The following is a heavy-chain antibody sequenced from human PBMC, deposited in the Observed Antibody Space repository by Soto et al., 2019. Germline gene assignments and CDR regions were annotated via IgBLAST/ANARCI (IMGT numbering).Heavy chain of an antibody. D-gene: IGHD1-26*01. J-gene: IGHJ6*02. V-gene: IGHV3-72*01. Sequence: EVQLVESGGGLVQPGGSLRLSCAVSGFTFSDHYMDWVRQAPGKGLEWVGHTRNKADSYTTEYAASVRGRFTISRDDSKNSLYLQMNSLTTGNTAVYYCATASSGRYYSPGVWGQGTTVTVSS. CDR1: GFTFSDHY. CDR2: TRNKADSYTT. CDR3: ATASSGRYYSPGV.